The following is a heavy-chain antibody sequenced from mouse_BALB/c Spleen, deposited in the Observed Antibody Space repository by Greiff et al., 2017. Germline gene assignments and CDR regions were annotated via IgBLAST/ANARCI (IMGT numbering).Heavy chain of an antibody. D-gene: IGHD1-2*01. J-gene: IGHJ4*01. CDR1: GYTFTSYV. Sequence: EVQLQQSGPELVKPGASVKMSCKASGYTFTSYVMHWVKQKPGQGLEWIGYINPYNDGTKYNEKFKGKATLTSDKSSSTAYMELSSLTSEDSAVYYCARKGGYYGYYAMDYWGQGTSVTVSS. V-gene: IGHV1-14*01. CDR3: ARKGGYYGYYAMDY. CDR2: INPYNDGT.